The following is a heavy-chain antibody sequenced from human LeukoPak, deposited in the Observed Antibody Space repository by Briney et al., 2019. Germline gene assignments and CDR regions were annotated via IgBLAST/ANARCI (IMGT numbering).Heavy chain of an antibody. J-gene: IGHJ2*01. CDR2: IYYSGST. V-gene: IGHV4-59*01. CDR1: GGSISSYY. D-gene: IGHD3-3*01. Sequence: SETLSLTCTVSGGSISSYYWSWIRQPPGKGLEWIGYIYYSGSTNYNPSLKSRVTISVDTSKNQFSLKLSSVTAADTAVYYCARVGSGVVMPDWYFDLWGRGTLVTVSS. CDR3: ARVGSGVVMPDWYFDL.